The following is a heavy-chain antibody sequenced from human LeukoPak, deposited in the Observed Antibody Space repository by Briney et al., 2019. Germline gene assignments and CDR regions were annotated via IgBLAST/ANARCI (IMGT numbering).Heavy chain of an antibody. V-gene: IGHV5-51*01. CDR1: GYCFTSYW. CDR3: ARPTSSSWI. CDR2: IYPGDYDT. Sequence: GESLKISCKGSGYCFTSYWIGWVRQMPGKGLGWMGIIYPGDYDTRYSPSFQGQVTISVDKSISTAYLQWSSLKASDTAIYYCARPTSSSWIWGQGTLVTVSS. J-gene: IGHJ4*02. D-gene: IGHD6-13*01.